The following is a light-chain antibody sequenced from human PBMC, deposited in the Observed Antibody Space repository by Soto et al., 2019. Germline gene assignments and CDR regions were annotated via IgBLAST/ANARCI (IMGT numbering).Light chain of an antibody. CDR3: QQYYNWPAT. V-gene: IGKV3D-15*01. CDR1: QSISST. CDR2: GAS. J-gene: IGKJ4*01. Sequence: EMVMTQSPATLSVSPGERATLSCRASQSISSTLAWYQQKPGQAPRLLIYGASTRATGIPARFSGSGSGTEFTLTISSLQYEDFAVYYCQQYYNWPATFGGGTKVEIK.